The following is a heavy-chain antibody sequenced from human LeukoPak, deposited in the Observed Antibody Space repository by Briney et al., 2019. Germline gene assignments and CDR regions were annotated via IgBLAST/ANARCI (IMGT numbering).Heavy chain of an antibody. CDR2: FSEDGVST. J-gene: IGHJ4*02. CDR1: GITFDGYA. D-gene: IGHD2-21*01. Sequence: PGGSLRLSCVVSGITFDGYAMHWVRQAPGKGLELVSLFSEDGVSTYYADSVKGRFTISRDNSKKSLYLQMKSRRTEDTALYYCANDRLLQGVDYWGQGTLVTVSS. CDR3: ANDRLLQGVDY. V-gene: IGHV3-43*02.